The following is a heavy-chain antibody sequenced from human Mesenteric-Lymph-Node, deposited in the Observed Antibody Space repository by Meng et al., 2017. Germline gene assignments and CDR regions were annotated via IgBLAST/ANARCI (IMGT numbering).Heavy chain of an antibody. CDR1: GGSFSGYY. CDR3: ARADDYGDYYFDY. Sequence: SETLSLTCAVYGGSFSGYYWSWIRQPPGKGLEWIGEINHSGSTNYNPSLKSRVTISVDTSKNQFSLKLSSVPAADTAVYYCARADDYGDYYFDYWGQGTLVTVSS. J-gene: IGHJ4*02. D-gene: IGHD4-17*01. V-gene: IGHV4-34*01. CDR2: INHSGST.